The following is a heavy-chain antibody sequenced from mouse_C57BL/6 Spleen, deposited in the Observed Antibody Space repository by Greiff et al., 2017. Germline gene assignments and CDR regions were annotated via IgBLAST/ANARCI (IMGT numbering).Heavy chain of an antibody. CDR3: ARQLRLDY. CDR2: IYPGSGNT. CDR1: GYTFTDYY. V-gene: IGHV1-76*01. D-gene: IGHD3-2*02. Sequence: VQLQQSGAELVRPGASVKLSCKASGYTFTDYYINWVKQRPGQGLEWIARIYPGSGNTYYNEKFKGKATLTAEKSSSTAYMQLSSLKSEDSAVYFCARQLRLDYWGQGTTLTVSS. J-gene: IGHJ2*01.